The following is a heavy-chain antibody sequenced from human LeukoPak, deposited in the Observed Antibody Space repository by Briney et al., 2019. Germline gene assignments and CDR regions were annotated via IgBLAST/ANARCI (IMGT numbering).Heavy chain of an antibody. V-gene: IGHV1-69*13. CDR1: GNSISNYA. CDR3: TTRACHAGGCSSSFYYYYGLHF. Sequence: SVKVSCKAPGNSISNYAVSWVRQAPGQGFEWMGGIIPIFGTADYAQKFQGRVTITADQSTSTTYMALSSLKSEDTATYYCTTRACHAGGCSSSFYYYYGLHFWGQGTTVSVSS. CDR2: IIPIFGTA. J-gene: IGHJ6*02. D-gene: IGHD3-16*01.